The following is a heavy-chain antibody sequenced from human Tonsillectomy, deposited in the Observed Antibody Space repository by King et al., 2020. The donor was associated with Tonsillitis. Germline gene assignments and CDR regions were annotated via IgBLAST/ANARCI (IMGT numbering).Heavy chain of an antibody. V-gene: IGHV4-39*01. CDR1: GGSITNSNHY. J-gene: IGHJ5*02. Sequence: LQLQESGPGLVKPSETLSLTCSVSGGSITNSNHYWAWIRQSPERGLEWIENVYWDGSTYSDPSFKSRTTISIDTSKHQFFLRLTSVTAADTAVYFCATRPSPGWLDPWGQGILVTVSS. D-gene: IGHD3-10*01. CDR3: ATRPSPGWLDP. CDR2: VYWDGST.